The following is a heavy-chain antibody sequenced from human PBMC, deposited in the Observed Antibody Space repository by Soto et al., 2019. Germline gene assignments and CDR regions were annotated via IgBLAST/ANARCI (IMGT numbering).Heavy chain of an antibody. CDR3: ATPGGDYGDYPYFDY. D-gene: IGHD4-17*01. J-gene: IGHJ4*02. CDR2: IKQDGSEK. CDR1: GFTFSSYW. Sequence: EVQLVESGGGLVQPGGSLRLSCAASGFTFSSYWMSWVRQAPGKGLEWVANIKQDGSEKYYVDSVKGRFTISRDNAQNSLYLQMNSLRDEDTAVYYCATPGGDYGDYPYFDYWGQGTLVTVSS. V-gene: IGHV3-7*01.